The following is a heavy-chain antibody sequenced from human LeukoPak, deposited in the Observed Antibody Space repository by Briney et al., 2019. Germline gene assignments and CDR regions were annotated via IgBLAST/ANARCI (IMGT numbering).Heavy chain of an antibody. Sequence: SETLSLTCTVSGGSISSGSYYWSWLRQPAGTGLEWIGRIYTSGSTNYNPSLKSRVTISIDTSKNQFSLKLSSVTAADTAVYYCAGQVLSRPSYYYHYYMDVWGKGSTVTVSS. D-gene: IGHD2-2*01. V-gene: IGHV4-61*02. CDR3: AGQVLSRPSYYYHYYMDV. CDR2: IYTSGST. J-gene: IGHJ6*03. CDR1: GGSISSGSYY.